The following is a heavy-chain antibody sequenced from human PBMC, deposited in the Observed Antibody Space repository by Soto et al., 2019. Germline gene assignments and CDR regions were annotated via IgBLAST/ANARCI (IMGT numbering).Heavy chain of an antibody. CDR1: GFSFSSYV. CDR2: TSYDGNNR. CDR3: AGVYYGGDSVNNF. J-gene: IGHJ4*02. D-gene: IGHD2-21*02. V-gene: IGHV3-30-3*01. Sequence: QVRLVESGGGVVQPGRSLRLSCAGSGFSFSSYVLSWVRQAPGRGLEWVAATSYDGNNRYYADYVKGRFIISRDNSKNTLDLEMETPRPEDTAVYYCAGVYYGGDSVNNFWGQGTPVTVSS.